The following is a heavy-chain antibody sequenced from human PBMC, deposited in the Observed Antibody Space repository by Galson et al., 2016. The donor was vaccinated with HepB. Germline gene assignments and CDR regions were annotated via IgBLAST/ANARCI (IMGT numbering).Heavy chain of an antibody. D-gene: IGHD2-8*01. CDR3: ARDTYGAFDP. CDR2: ISPRGTDT. V-gene: IGHV3-23*01. J-gene: IGHJ5*02. Sequence: SLRLSCAASGFNFNIYAMAWVRQAPGKGLQRVSAISPRGTDTYYADSVMGRFSISRDNSKTTVYLQMDSLRAEDTAVYYCARDTYGAFDPWGQGALVTVSS. CDR1: GFNFNIYA.